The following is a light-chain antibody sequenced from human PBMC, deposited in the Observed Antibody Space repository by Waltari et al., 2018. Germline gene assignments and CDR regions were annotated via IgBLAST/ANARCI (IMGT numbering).Light chain of an antibody. CDR2: GNN. Sequence: QSVLTQPPSASGTPGQRVTISCSGSNFNVGSNVVNWYQHLPGTAPKLLIYGNNQRPSGVPDRFSGSKSGTSASLAISGLQSDDEADYHCATWDGSLNAVVFGGGTKLTVL. J-gene: IGLJ2*01. CDR3: ATWDGSLNAVV. V-gene: IGLV1-44*01. CDR1: NFNVGSNV.